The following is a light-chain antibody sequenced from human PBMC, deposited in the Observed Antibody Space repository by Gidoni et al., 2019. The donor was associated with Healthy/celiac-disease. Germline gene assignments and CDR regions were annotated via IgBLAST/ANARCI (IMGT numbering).Light chain of an antibody. CDR1: QSLLNSDDGNTY. CDR2: TVS. J-gene: IGKJ2*03. CDR3: MQRIDLYS. Sequence: DIVMTQTSLSLPVTPGEPASISCRSSQSLLNSDDGNTYLDWYLQKPGQSPQLLIYTVSYRASGVPDRFSGSGSGTDFTLKISRVEAEDVGVYYCMQRIDLYSFXQXTKLEIK. V-gene: IGKV2-40*01.